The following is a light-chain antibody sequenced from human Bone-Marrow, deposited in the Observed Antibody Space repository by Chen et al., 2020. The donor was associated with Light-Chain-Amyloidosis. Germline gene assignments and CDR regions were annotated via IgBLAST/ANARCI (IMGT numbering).Light chain of an antibody. CDR3: SSYTSTSTLWV. J-gene: IGLJ3*02. CDR2: EVV. Sequence: QSAPTHPPSVPGSPGQSITISCPGPSSDIGGHDFVSWYQQYPGKAPKLLIYEVVIRPSGVSNRFSGSKSGNTASLTVSGLQAEDEGTYYCSSYTSTSTLWVFGGGTNLAVL. V-gene: IGLV2-14*01. CDR1: SSDIGGHDF.